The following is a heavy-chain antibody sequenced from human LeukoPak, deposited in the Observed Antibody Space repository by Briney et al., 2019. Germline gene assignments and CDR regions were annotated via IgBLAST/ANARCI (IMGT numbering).Heavy chain of an antibody. Sequence: SETLSLTCTASGGSISSSSYYWGWIRQPPGKGLEWIGSIYYSGSTYYNPSLKSRVTISVDTSKNQFSLKLSSVTAADTAVYYCARLYPGYGENDDYWGQGTLVTVSS. CDR1: GGSISSSSYY. V-gene: IGHV4-39*07. CDR2: IYYSGST. J-gene: IGHJ4*02. D-gene: IGHD1-1*01. CDR3: ARLYPGYGENDDY.